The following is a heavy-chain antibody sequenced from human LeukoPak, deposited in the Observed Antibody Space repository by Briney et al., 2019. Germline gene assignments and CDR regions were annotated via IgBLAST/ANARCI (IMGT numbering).Heavy chain of an antibody. CDR2: ARYDGNLQ. J-gene: IGHJ4*02. D-gene: IGHD6-19*01. CDR3: AKDKAGLHSSGCYDS. Sequence: PGGSLRLSCAASGFTFSSYGMHWVRQAPGKGLEWVAFARYDGNLQFYADSVKGRFTISRDNSKNTVSLQMNSLRSEDTAVYYCAKDKAGLHSSGCYDSWGQGALVTVSS. CDR1: GFTFSSYG. V-gene: IGHV3-30*02.